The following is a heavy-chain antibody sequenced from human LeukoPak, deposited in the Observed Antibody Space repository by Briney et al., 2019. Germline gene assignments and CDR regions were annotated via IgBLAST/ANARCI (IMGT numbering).Heavy chain of an antibody. Sequence: ASVKVSCKASGGTFSNYAINWMRQAPGQGLEWMGGIIPIFGTTNYAQRFQGRLTITADESTSTAYMELSSLRSEDTAVYYCARSITMSVDAFDIWGQGTMVTVSS. J-gene: IGHJ3*02. CDR3: ARSITMSVDAFDI. CDR1: GGTFSNYA. CDR2: IIPIFGTT. V-gene: IGHV1-69*13. D-gene: IGHD3-22*01.